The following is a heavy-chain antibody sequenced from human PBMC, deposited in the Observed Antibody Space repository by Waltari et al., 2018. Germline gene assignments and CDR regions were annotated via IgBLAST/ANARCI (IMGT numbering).Heavy chain of an antibody. V-gene: IGHV3-30*18. CDR2: IWYDGSNK. CDR3: AKDPYSSSWYFDY. CDR1: VFTFSSYG. Sequence: QVQLVESGGGVVQPGRSLRLSGAASVFTFSSYGVPWVRPAPGKGLEWVAVIWYDGSNKYYADSVKGRFTISRDNSKNTLYLQMNSLRAEDTAMYYCAKDPYSSSWYFDYWGQGTLVTVSS. J-gene: IGHJ4*02. D-gene: IGHD6-13*01.